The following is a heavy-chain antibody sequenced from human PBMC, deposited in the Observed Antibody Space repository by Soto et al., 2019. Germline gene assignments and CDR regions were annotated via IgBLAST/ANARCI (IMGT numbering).Heavy chain of an antibody. D-gene: IGHD2-21*01. CDR1: GDTFSSYA. CDR2: IITVLGTT. Sequence: QVQLVQSGAELKKTGSSVKVSCRASGDTFSSYAVNWVRQAPGRGHEWMGRIITVLGTTDYAQKFKGRVTVTAEKTTNTVYMELSSLRSEDTAVYYCASRRYCGYDCYHKHYYGMDVWGQGTTVTVAS. J-gene: IGHJ6*02. CDR3: ASRRYCGYDCYHKHYYGMDV. V-gene: IGHV1-69*08.